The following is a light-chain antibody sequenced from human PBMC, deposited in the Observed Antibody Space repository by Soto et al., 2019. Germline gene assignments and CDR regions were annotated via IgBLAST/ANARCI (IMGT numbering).Light chain of an antibody. V-gene: IGKV1-5*03. CDR2: KAS. CDR3: QQTYSTPGWT. CDR1: QSITGW. J-gene: IGKJ5*01. Sequence: DIQMTQSPSTLSASVGDRVTITCRASQSITGWLAWFQQKPGKAPKLLISKASSLQNGVPSRFSGSGSGTDFTLTISSLQPDDFATYYCQQTYSTPGWTFGQGTRLEIK.